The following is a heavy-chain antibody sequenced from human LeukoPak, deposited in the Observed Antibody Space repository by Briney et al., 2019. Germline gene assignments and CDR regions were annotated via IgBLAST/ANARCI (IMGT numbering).Heavy chain of an antibody. CDR1: GGSISSTNYY. D-gene: IGHD3-22*01. Sequence: SETLSLTCTVSGGSISSTNYYWGWIRQPPGKGLEWIGSVYHTGTTYCNPSLKSRVTISVDTSKNQFSLKLSSVTAADTAVYYRARCQTGGYYDSSGYSDAFDIWGQGTMVTVSS. CDR2: VYHTGTT. CDR3: ARCQTGGYYDSSGYSDAFDI. J-gene: IGHJ3*02. V-gene: IGHV4-39*07.